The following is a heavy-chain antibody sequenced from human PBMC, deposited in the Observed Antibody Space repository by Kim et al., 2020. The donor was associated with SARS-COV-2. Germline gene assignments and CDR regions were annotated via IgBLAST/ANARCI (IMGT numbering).Heavy chain of an antibody. J-gene: IGHJ4*02. CDR3: ASWYYYDSSGAVY. V-gene: IGHV4-39*01. CDR1: GGSISSSSYY. CDR2: IYYSGST. Sequence: SETLSLTCTVSGGSISSSSYYWGWIRQPPGKGLEWIGSIYYSGSTYYNPSLKSRVTISVDTSKNQFSLKLSSVTAADTAVYYCASWYYYDSSGAVYWGQGTLVTVSS. D-gene: IGHD3-22*01.